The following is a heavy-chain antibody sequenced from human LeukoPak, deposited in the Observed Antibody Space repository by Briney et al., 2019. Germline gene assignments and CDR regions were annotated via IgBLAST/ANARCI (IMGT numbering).Heavy chain of an antibody. CDR3: ARDKIYGDYGGVTLDY. J-gene: IGHJ4*02. Sequence: PGGSLRLSCAASGFTFSDYYMSWIRQAPGKGLEWVSYISSSSSYTNYADSVKGRFTISRDNAKNSLYLQMNSLRDEDTAVYYCARDKIYGDYGGVTLDYWGQGTLVTVSS. CDR1: GFTFSDYY. CDR2: ISSSSSYT. D-gene: IGHD4-17*01. V-gene: IGHV3-11*06.